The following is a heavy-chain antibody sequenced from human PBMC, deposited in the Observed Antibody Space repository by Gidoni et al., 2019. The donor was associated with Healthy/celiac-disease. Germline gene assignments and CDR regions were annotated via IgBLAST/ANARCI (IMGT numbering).Heavy chain of an antibody. CDR2: SSGSGGST. CDR1: GFTFSSYA. D-gene: IGHD3-9*01. CDR3: AKDEGGYYDILTGYYPEYYFDY. J-gene: IGHJ4*02. Sequence: EVQLLESGGGLVQPGGSLRLSCAASGFTFSSYAMSWVRQAPGTGLGWVSASSGSGGSTYYADSVKGRFTISRDNSKNTLYLQMNSLRAEDTAVYYCAKDEGGYYDILTGYYPEYYFDYWGQGTLVTVSS. V-gene: IGHV3-23*01.